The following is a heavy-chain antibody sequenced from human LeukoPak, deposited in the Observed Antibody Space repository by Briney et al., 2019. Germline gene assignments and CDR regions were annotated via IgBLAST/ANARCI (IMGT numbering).Heavy chain of an antibody. V-gene: IGHV4-30-2*01. CDR3: ARPLTTEIDDAFDI. CDR1: GGSISRDAYS. D-gene: IGHD4-17*01. J-gene: IGHJ3*02. CDR2: IYPGGGT. Sequence: SETLSLTCAVSGGSISRDAYSWSWIRQPPGKGLEWIGYIYPGGGTNYNPSLKGRVTISIDKSKNQFSLKLNSVTAADTAVYYCARPLTTEIDDAFDIWGQGTLVTVSS.